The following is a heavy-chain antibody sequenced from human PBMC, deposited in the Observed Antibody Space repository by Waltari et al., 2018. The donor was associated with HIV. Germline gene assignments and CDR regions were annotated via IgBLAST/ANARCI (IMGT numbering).Heavy chain of an antibody. D-gene: IGHD3-16*01. CDR3: ARSDYDYIWGIYPRWFDP. V-gene: IGHV2-5*02. J-gene: IGHJ5*02. CDR1: GFSLTNGGAG. Sequence: QITLKESGPTMVKPTATLTLTCTFSGFSLTNGGAGVGLVRQTPGKALEWLGVIYWDNDKRYNPSLKTRLTITKYTSKNQVVLTMTNVDPVDTATYYCARSDYDYIWGIYPRWFDPWGQGSLVTVSS. CDR2: IYWDNDK.